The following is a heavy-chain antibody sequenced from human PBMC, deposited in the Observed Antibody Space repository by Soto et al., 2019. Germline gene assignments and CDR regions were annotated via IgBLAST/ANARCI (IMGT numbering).Heavy chain of an antibody. J-gene: IGHJ4*02. CDR2: ISSSGSTI. CDR3: ARRRTSGGSGAIDY. V-gene: IGHV3-11*01. Sequence: GGSLRLSCAASGFSFSDYYMNWIRQAPGKGLEWVSYISSSGSTIYYADSVKGRFTISRDTAKNSLNLQMNGLRAEDTAVYYCARRRTSGGSGAIDYWGQGTLVTVSS. CDR1: GFSFSDYY. D-gene: IGHD2-15*01.